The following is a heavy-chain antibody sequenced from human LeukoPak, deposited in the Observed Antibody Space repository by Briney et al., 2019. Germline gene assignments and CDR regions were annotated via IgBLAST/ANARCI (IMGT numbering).Heavy chain of an antibody. CDR1: GFTFDDYA. J-gene: IGHJ6*02. Sequence: PGGSLRLSCSASGFTFDDYAMHWVRQAPGKGLEWVSGISWNSGSIGYADSVKGRFTISRDNAKNSLYLQMNSLRAEDTALYYCAKDIGFGEFEYYYGMDVWGQGTTDTVSS. D-gene: IGHD3-10*01. CDR2: ISWNSGSI. V-gene: IGHV3-9*01. CDR3: AKDIGFGEFEYYYGMDV.